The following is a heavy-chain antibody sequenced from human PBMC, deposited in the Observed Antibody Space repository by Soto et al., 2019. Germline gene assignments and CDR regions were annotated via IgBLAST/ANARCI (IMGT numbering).Heavy chain of an antibody. CDR3: ARQAYRYDTNSFGX. D-gene: IGHD3-22*01. J-gene: IGHJ4*02. Sequence: GEALKISCKGSGYSFTTYWIGWVRQMPGKGLELMVVIYPGDSDIRFSPSFQGQVTISAYMSLRTAYLQWSSLRVSDTAMYYCARQAYRYDTNSFGXWGQGTLVTVSX. CDR2: IYPGDSDI. CDR1: GYSFTTYW. V-gene: IGHV5-51*01.